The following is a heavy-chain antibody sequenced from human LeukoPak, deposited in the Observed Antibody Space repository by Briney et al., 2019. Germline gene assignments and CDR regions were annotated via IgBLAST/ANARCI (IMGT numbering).Heavy chain of an antibody. CDR1: GFTFRSYW. J-gene: IGHJ4*02. V-gene: IGHV3-7*05. Sequence: GGSLRLSCAASGFTFRSYWMKWVRQAPGKGLEWVAHIKEDGSKKYYVDSVKGRFTISRDNAESSLYLQMNSLRVEDTAVYFCARGSDWERGSYDCWGQGTLVTVSS. D-gene: IGHD1-26*01. CDR2: IKEDGSKK. CDR3: ARGSDWERGSYDC.